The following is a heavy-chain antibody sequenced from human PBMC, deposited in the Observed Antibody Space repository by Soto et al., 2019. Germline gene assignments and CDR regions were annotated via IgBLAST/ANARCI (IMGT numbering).Heavy chain of an antibody. CDR3: AAGPSTPGEVYYYYYGMDV. D-gene: IGHD3-10*01. V-gene: IGHV1-58*01. J-gene: IGHJ6*02. CDR1: WFKCTGYA. Sequence: RVAWFKCTGYAGRRVLKAKGQRLEWIGWIVVGSGNTNYAQKFQERVTITRDMSTSTAYMELSSLRSEDTAVYYCAAGPSTPGEVYYYYYGMDVWGQGTTVTVSS. CDR2: IVVGSGNT.